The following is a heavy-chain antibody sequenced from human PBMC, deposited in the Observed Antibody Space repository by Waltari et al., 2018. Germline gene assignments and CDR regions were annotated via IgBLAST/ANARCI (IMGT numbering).Heavy chain of an antibody. CDR1: GDTFSSYA. J-gene: IGHJ6*03. CDR2: TIPIFGTA. CDR3: ARSSSVVYYYYYMDV. V-gene: IGHV1-69*01. Sequence: QVQPVQSGAEVKKPGSSVKVYCKASGDTFSSYAISWVRQAPGQGLEWMGGTIPIFGTANYAQKFQGRVTITADESTSTAYMELSSLRSEDTAVYYCARSSSVVYYYYYMDVWGKGTTVTVSS. D-gene: IGHD6-6*01.